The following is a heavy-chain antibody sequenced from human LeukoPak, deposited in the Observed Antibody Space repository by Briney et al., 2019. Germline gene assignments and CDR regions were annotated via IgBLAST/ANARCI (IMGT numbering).Heavy chain of an antibody. CDR2: ISWNSGSI. Sequence: GRSLRLSCAASGSTFDDYAMHWVRQAPGKGLEWVSGISWNSGSIGYADSVKGRFTISRDNAKNSLYLQMNSLRAEDTALYYCAKDCYDFWSGSDYWGQGTLVTVSS. V-gene: IGHV3-9*01. J-gene: IGHJ4*02. CDR3: AKDCYDFWSGSDY. D-gene: IGHD3-3*01. CDR1: GSTFDDYA.